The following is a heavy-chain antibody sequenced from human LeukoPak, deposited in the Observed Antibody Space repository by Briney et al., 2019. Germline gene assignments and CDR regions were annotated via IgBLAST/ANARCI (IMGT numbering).Heavy chain of an antibody. J-gene: IGHJ4*02. CDR3: ARDLSGVTGYTYGRGIDY. D-gene: IGHD5-18*01. V-gene: IGHV3-7*01. CDR2: IKKDGSEK. Sequence: GGSLRLSCTASGFTFGSYRMTWVRQAPGKGLEWVANIKKDGSEKYYVDSVKGRFTISRDNAKTSLFLQMNSLRAEDTAVYYCARDLSGVTGYTYGRGIDYWGQGTLVTVSS. CDR1: GFTFGSYR.